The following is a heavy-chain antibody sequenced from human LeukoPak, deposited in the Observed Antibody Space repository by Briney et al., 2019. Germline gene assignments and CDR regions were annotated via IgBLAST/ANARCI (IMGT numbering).Heavy chain of an antibody. J-gene: IGHJ6*02. CDR2: FDPEDGET. CDR1: GHTLTELS. V-gene: IGHV1-24*01. CDR3: ATDVQRRVADGNFYYYYYGMDV. Sequence: ASVKVSCKVSGHTLTELSMHWVRQAPGKGLEWMRGFDPEDGETIYAQKFQGRVTMTEDTSTDTAYMELSSLRSEDTAVYYCATDVQRRVADGNFYYYYYGMDVWGQGTTVTVSS. D-gene: IGHD1-14*01.